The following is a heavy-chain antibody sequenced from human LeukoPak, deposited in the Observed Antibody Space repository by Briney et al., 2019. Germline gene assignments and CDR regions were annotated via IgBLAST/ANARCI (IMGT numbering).Heavy chain of an antibody. CDR2: IYTSGST. V-gene: IGHV4-4*07. Sequence: PSETLSLTCTVSGGSISSYYWSWIRQPAGKGLEWIGRIYTSGSTNYNPSLKSRVTMSVDTSKNHFSLRLTSVTAADTAVYYCVSGGVHYDAFDYWGQGTLVTVSS. D-gene: IGHD3-16*01. CDR1: GGSISSYY. J-gene: IGHJ4*02. CDR3: VSGGVHYDAFDY.